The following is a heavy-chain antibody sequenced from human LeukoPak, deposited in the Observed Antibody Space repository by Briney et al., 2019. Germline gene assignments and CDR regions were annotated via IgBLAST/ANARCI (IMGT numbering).Heavy chain of an antibody. J-gene: IGHJ4*02. CDR2: IYYTGDT. CDR3: ARGAPRVVTKYYFDY. CDR1: GGSISTSSYY. V-gene: IGHV4-39*07. D-gene: IGHD5-12*01. Sequence: SETLSLTCTVSGGSISTSSYYWGWIRQPPGKGLEWIGTIYYTGDTFYNPSLKTRVTISVDTSKNQFSLKLSSVTAADTAVYYCARGAPRVVTKYYFDYWGQGTLVTVSS.